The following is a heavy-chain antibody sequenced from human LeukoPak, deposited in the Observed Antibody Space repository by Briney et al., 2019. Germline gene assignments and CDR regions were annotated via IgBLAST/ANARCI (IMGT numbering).Heavy chain of an antibody. Sequence: SETLSLTCSVSGGSIGTYYWSWIRQPPGKGLEWLGYIYYRGTTNYNPSLKSRVTISVDTSKNQFSLNLTSVTAADTAVYYCARDLYGDYYFDYWGQGTLVTVSS. CDR3: ARDLYGDYYFDY. CDR1: GGSIGTYY. V-gene: IGHV4-59*12. CDR2: IYYRGTT. D-gene: IGHD4-17*01. J-gene: IGHJ4*02.